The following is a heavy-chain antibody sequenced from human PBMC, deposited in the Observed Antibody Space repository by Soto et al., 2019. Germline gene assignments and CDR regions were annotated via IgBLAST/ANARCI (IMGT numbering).Heavy chain of an antibody. J-gene: IGHJ3*02. CDR3: ARQREATVVSRAAFDI. Sequence: RGESLKISCKGSGYSFTSYWIGWVRQMPGKGLEWMGIIYPGDSDTRYSPSFQGQVTISADKSISTAYLQWSSLKASDTAMYYCARQREATVVSRAAFDIWGQGTMVTVSS. D-gene: IGHD4-17*01. CDR2: IYPGDSDT. CDR1: GYSFTSYW. V-gene: IGHV5-51*01.